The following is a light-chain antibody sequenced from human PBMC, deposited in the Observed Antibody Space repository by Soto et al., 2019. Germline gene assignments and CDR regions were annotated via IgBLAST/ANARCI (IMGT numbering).Light chain of an antibody. V-gene: IGKV3D-15*01. J-gene: IGKJ5*01. CDR2: YIS. CDR1: QSAGNF. CDR3: QQHNQWPIN. Sequence: EIVMTQSPATLSVSPGETAYLSCMASQSAGNFLAWYQQKPGQAPRLLIYYISTRATGIPARFSGSGSGTEFTLTINSLQSEDSAVYYCQQHNQWPINCGQGTRLEIK.